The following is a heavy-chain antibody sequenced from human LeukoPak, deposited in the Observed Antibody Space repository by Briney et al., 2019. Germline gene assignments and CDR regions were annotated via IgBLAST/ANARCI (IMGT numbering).Heavy chain of an antibody. CDR1: GGSISSSSYY. CDR2: IYHTGST. CDR3: ARHWGSTMTHLDY. D-gene: IGHD3-22*01. V-gene: IGHV4-39*01. Sequence: SETLSLTCTVSGGSISSSSYYWVWIRQPPGKGLEWIGTIYHTGSTYYNPSLKRRVAISVDTSKSHLSLKLTSVTAADTAVYFCARHWGSTMTHLDYWGQGTLVTVSS. J-gene: IGHJ4*02.